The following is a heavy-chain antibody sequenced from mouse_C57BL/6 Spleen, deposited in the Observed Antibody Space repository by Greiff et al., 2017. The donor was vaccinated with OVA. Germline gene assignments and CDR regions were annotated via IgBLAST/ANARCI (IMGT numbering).Heavy chain of an antibody. CDR3: ARRGYGYFDV. J-gene: IGHJ1*03. V-gene: IGHV5-16*01. CDR2: INYDGSST. Sequence: EVKLVESEGGLVQPGSSMKLSCTASGFTFSDYYMAWVRQVPEKGLEWVANINYDGSSTYYLDSLKSRFIISRDNAKNILYLQMSSLKSEDTATYYCARRGYGYFDVWGTGTTVTVSS. CDR1: GFTFSDYY.